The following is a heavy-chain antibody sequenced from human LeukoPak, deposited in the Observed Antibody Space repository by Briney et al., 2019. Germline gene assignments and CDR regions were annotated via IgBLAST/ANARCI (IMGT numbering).Heavy chain of an antibody. J-gene: IGHJ3*02. V-gene: IGHV3-48*04. CDR1: GFTFSSYS. Sequence: GGSLRLSCAASGFTFSSYSMNWVRQAPGKGLEWVSYISSSSSTIYYADSVKGRFTISRDNAKNSLYLQMNSLRAEDTAVYYCARDERGYDFWSGYNKIWGQGTMVTVSS. CDR2: ISSSSSTI. CDR3: ARDERGYDFWSGYNKI. D-gene: IGHD3-3*01.